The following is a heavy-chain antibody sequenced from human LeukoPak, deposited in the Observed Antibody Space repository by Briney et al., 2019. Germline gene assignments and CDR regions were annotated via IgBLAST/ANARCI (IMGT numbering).Heavy chain of an antibody. CDR2: IYYSGST. D-gene: IGHD6-13*01. J-gene: IGHJ4*02. CDR3: ARGEGNIAAAGTIDAPPAYYFDY. CDR1: GGSISSGDYC. V-gene: IGHV4-30-4*01. Sequence: SQTLSLTCTVSGGSISSGDYCWSWIRQPPGKGLEWIGYIYYSGSTYYNPSLKSRVTISVDTSKNQFSLKLSSVTAADTAVYYCARGEGNIAAAGTIDAPPAYYFDYWGQGTLVTVSS.